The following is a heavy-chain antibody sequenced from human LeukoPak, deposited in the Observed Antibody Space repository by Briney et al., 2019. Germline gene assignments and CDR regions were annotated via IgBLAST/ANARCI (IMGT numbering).Heavy chain of an antibody. CDR1: GFTFSSYS. Sequence: PGGSLRLPCAASGFTFSSYSMNWVRQAPGKGLEWVSYISSSSSTIYYADSVKGRFTISRDNAKNSLYLQMNSLRAEDTALYYCAKDRGATPYYYYGMDVWGQGTTVTVSS. D-gene: IGHD5-12*01. CDR3: AKDRGATPYYYYGMDV. J-gene: IGHJ6*02. CDR2: ISSSSSTI. V-gene: IGHV3-48*04.